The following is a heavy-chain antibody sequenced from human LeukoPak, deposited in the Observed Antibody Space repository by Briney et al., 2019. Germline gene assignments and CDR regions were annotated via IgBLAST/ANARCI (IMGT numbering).Heavy chain of an antibody. CDR3: AKDLDSSSSPGGFDY. Sequence: PGGSLRLSCAASGFTFDDYAMHWVCQAPGKGLEWVSLISWDGGSTYYADSVKGRFTISRDNSKNSLYLQMNSLRAEDTALYYCAKDLDSSSSPGGFDYWGQGTLVTVSS. CDR1: GFTFDDYA. V-gene: IGHV3-43D*04. D-gene: IGHD6-6*01. J-gene: IGHJ4*02. CDR2: ISWDGGST.